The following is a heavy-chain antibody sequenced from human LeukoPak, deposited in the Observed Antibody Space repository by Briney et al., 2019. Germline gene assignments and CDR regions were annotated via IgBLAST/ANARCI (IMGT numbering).Heavy chain of an antibody. J-gene: IGHJ4*02. CDR2: ISYDGSDK. V-gene: IGHV3-30-3*01. CDR3: VRPYSSVCLGEPGCFDY. Sequence: PGGCLRLSCAASGLTVSGNYMSWVRQAPGKGLEWVAAISYDGSDKYYAHSVMGRFSISRDNSRNTLSLQMNSLRADDTAVYYCVRPYSSVCLGEPGCFDYWGQGTLVTVSS. CDR1: GLTVSGNY. D-gene: IGHD6-25*01.